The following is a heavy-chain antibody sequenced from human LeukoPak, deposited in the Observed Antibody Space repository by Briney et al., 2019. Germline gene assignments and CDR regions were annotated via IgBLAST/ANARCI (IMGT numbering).Heavy chain of an antibody. D-gene: IGHD4-11*01. V-gene: IGHV1-69*06. J-gene: IGHJ6*04. CDR3: ARDALGIYTSYYYGMDV. CDR2: IIPIFGTA. CDR1: GGTFSSYA. Sequence: SVKVSCKASGGTFSSYAISWVRQAPGQGLEWMGGIIPIFGTANYAQKFQGRVTITADKSTSTAYMELSSLRSEDTAVYYCARDALGIYTSYYYGMDVWGKGTTFTVSS.